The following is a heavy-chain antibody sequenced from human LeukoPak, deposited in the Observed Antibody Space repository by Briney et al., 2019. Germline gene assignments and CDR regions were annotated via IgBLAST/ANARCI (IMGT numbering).Heavy chain of an antibody. Sequence: PGGSLRLSCAASGFTFSDYYMTWIRQAPGKGLEWVSYISSSSSYTEYADSVKGRFTISRDNAKNSVYLQMNSLRAVYTAVYYWAREGGYGSGRGWFDPWGQGTLVTVSS. V-gene: IGHV3-11*05. CDR3: AREGGYGSGRGWFDP. J-gene: IGHJ5*02. CDR2: ISSSSSYT. CDR1: GFTFSDYY. D-gene: IGHD3-10*01.